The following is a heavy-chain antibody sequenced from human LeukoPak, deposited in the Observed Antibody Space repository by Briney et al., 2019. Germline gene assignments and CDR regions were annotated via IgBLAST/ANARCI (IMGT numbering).Heavy chain of an antibody. Sequence: KPSETLSLTCTVSGGSISSYYWSWIRQPPGKGLEWIGSIYYSGSTYYNPSLKSRVTISVDTSKNQFSLKLSSVTAADTAVYYCARQIYDFWSGSYLGGNYYMDVWGKGTTVTVSS. CDR3: ARQIYDFWSGSYLGGNYYMDV. CDR1: GGSISSYY. J-gene: IGHJ6*03. D-gene: IGHD3-3*01. CDR2: IYYSGST. V-gene: IGHV4-39*01.